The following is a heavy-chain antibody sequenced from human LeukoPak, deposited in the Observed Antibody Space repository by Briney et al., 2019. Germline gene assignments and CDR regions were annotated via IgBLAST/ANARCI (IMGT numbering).Heavy chain of an antibody. J-gene: IGHJ6*02. CDR2: ISGSGGST. CDR3: AKDLNDSSGSRYYGMDV. D-gene: IGHD3-22*01. V-gene: IGHV3-23*01. CDR1: GFTFSSYA. Sequence: SGGSLRLSCAASGFTFSSYAMSWVRQAPGKGLEWVSAISGSGGSTYYADSVKGRFTISRDNSKNTLYLQMNSLRAEDTAVYYCAKDLNDSSGSRYYGMDVWGQGTTVTVSS.